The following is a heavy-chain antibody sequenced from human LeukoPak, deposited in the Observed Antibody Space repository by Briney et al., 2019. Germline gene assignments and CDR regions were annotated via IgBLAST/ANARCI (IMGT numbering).Heavy chain of an antibody. CDR3: AKSVGATHFDY. CDR2: ISYDGSNK. V-gene: IGHV3-30*18. D-gene: IGHD1-26*01. Sequence: GRSLRLSCAVSGFTFSSYGMHWVRQAPGKGLEWVAVISYDGSNKYYAGSVKGRFTISRDNSKNTLYLQMNSLRAEDTAVYYCAKSVGATHFDYWGQGTLVTVSS. CDR1: GFTFSSYG. J-gene: IGHJ4*02.